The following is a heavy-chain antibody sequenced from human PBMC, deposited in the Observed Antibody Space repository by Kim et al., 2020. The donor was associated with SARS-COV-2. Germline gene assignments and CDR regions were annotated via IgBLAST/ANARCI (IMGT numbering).Heavy chain of an antibody. CDR2: IYYSGST. D-gene: IGHD2-15*01. CDR3: ARSLVVAANRGFDP. Sequence: SETLSLTCTVSGGSISSYYWSWIRQPPGKGLEWIGYIYYSGSTNYNPSLKSRVTISVDTSKNQFSLKLSSVTAADTAVYYCARSLVVAANRGFDPWGQGTLVTVSS. V-gene: IGHV4-59*13. J-gene: IGHJ5*02. CDR1: GGSISSYY.